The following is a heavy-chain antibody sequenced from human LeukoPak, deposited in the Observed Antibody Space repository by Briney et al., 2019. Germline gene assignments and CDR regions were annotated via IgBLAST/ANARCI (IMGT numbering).Heavy chain of an antibody. CDR1: GGSISSYY. V-gene: IGHV4-4*07. CDR2: IYTSGST. Sequence: PSETLSLTCAVSGGSISSYYWSWIRQPAGKGLEWIGRIYTSGSTNYNPSLKSRVAMSVDTSKNQFSLKLSSVTAADTAVYYCAREVGATNYYGMDVWGQGTTVTVSS. D-gene: IGHD1-26*01. CDR3: AREVGATNYYGMDV. J-gene: IGHJ6*02.